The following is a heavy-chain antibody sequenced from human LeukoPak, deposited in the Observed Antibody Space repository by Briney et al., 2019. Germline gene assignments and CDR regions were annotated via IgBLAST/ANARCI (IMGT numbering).Heavy chain of an antibody. Sequence: QTGGSLRLSSAASGLTFSSYEMNFVRQAPGKGLEWVSYISSSGRTIYYADSVKGRFTISRDNAKNSLYLQMNSLRAEDTAVYYCASNTYSSSWYSPYYYYGMDVWGQGTTVTVSS. V-gene: IGHV3-48*03. J-gene: IGHJ6*02. CDR1: GLTFSSYE. D-gene: IGHD6-13*01. CDR3: ASNTYSSSWYSPYYYYGMDV. CDR2: ISSSGRTI.